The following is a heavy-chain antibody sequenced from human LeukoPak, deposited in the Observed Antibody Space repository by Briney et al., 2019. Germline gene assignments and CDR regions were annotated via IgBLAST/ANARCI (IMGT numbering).Heavy chain of an antibody. CDR3: ASVPRITTFTVVTRRNWFDP. Sequence: PGGSLRLTCEASGFAFSDFSLNWVRQATGKGLEWISYISSNSATMEYADSVKGRFTISRDNAKNSVFLQMNSLRPEDTGVYYCASVPRITTFTVVTRRNWFDPWAREPWSPSRQ. CDR2: ISSNSATM. V-gene: IGHV3-48*04. J-gene: IGHJ5*02. CDR1: GFAFSDFS. D-gene: IGHD3-3*01.